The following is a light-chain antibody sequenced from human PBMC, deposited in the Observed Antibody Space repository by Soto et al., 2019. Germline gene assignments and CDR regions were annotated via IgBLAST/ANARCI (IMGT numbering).Light chain of an antibody. V-gene: IGLV2-14*03. CDR3: SSFASTDTPML. Sequence: QSVLTQPASVSGSPGQSITISCTGTSSDVGGYNHVSWYQQHPGEAPKLMMYDVSSRPSGVSNRFSGSKAADTASLTISGLQAEDEDDYYCSSFASTDTPMLFGGGTQLTVL. J-gene: IGLJ2*01. CDR2: DVS. CDR1: SSDVGGYNH.